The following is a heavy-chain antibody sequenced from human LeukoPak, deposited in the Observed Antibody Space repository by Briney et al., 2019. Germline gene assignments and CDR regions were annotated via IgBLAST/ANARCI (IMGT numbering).Heavy chain of an antibody. CDR2: VSFDESDK. D-gene: IGHD4-23*01. J-gene: IGHJ4*02. Sequence: GGSLRLSCEASGFTFRSYVLHWVRHTPGRGLEWVALVSFDESDKAYSDPVKGGFAISRDNSKSTLSLEMNSLRPEDSGVYYCVIFNYRGNSGDYWGQGTLVTVSS. CDR3: VIFNYRGNSGDY. CDR1: GFTFRSYV. V-gene: IGHV3-30*09.